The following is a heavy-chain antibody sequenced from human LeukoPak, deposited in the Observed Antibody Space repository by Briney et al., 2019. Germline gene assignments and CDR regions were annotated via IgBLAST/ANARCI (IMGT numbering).Heavy chain of an antibody. V-gene: IGHV4-59*02. CDR3: ATWRYCSGGHCFANYYMDV. J-gene: IGHJ6*03. CDR1: GGSVNSYY. CDR2: IYYTGTT. Sequence: SETLSLTCTVSGGSVNSYYWSWIRQPPGKGLEWIGYIYYTGTTNYNPSLKSRVTISLDTSKNQFSLKLSSVTAADTAVYYCATWRYCSGGHCFANYYMDVWGKGTTVTVSS. D-gene: IGHD2-15*01.